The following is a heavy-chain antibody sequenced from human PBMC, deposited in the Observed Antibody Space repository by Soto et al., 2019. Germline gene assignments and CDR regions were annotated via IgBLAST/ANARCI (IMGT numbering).Heavy chain of an antibody. V-gene: IGHV4-38-2*01. J-gene: IGHJ4*02. Sequence: PSEPLSLTCAVSGYSISSGYYWGWIRQPPGKGLEWIGSIYHSGSTYYNPSLKSRVTISVDTSKNQFSLKLSSVTAADTAVYSCARAGAYCSGGSCSDSGFDYWGQGTLVTVSS. CDR2: IYHSGST. D-gene: IGHD2-15*01. CDR1: GYSISSGYY. CDR3: ARAGAYCSGGSCSDSGFDY.